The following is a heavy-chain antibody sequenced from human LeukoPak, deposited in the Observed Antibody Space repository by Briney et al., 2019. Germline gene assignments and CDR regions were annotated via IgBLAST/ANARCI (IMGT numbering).Heavy chain of an antibody. CDR2: FDPEDGET. D-gene: IGHD5-18*01. CDR3: ASRGYSYGYRGYWFDP. Sequence: ASVKVSCKVSGYTLTELSMHWVRQAPGKGLEWMGGFDPEDGETIYAQKFQGRVTMTEDTSTDTAYMELSSLRSEDTAVYYCASRGYSYGYRGYWFDPWGQGTLVTASS. V-gene: IGHV1-24*01. CDR1: GYTLTELS. J-gene: IGHJ5*02.